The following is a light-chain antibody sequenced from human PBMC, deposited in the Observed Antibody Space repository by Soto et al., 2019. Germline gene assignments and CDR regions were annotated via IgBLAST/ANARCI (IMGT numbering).Light chain of an antibody. J-gene: IGKJ3*01. Sequence: DIQMTQSPPSLSASVGDRVTITCGASQGIRNYVAWYQQIPGKAPKLLIYAASTLQSGVPSRFSGSGSGTDFTLTINGLQPEDVATYSCQKYSSVPVFGPGTKVEIK. CDR2: AAS. V-gene: IGKV1-27*01. CDR3: QKYSSVPV. CDR1: QGIRNY.